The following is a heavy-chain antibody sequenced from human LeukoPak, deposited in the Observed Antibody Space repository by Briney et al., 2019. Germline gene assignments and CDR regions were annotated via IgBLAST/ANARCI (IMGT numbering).Heavy chain of an antibody. V-gene: IGHV4-39*07. Sequence: SETLSLTCTVSGGSIISTSHYWGRIRQPPGKGLEWIGTIYYRGITYYNSSLKSRVTVSLDTSKNQFSLKLSSVTAADAAVYYCVRDRLAAAGTLTADSWGQGTLVTVSA. D-gene: IGHD6-13*01. CDR1: GGSIISTSHY. J-gene: IGHJ4*02. CDR3: VRDRLAAAGTLTADS. CDR2: IYYRGIT.